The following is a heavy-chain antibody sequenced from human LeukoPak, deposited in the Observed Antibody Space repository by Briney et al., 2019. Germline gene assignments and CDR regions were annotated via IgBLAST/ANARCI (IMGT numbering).Heavy chain of an antibody. J-gene: IGHJ3*02. V-gene: IGHV1-18*01. Sequence: ASVKVSCKASGYTFTTYDISWVRQAPGQGLECMGWISAYNKNTNYAQKFQGRVAMTTDTSTSTAYMELRNLRSDDTAMYYCARDIPGEGSLDAFDIWGQGTMVTVSS. CDR3: ARDIPGEGSLDAFDI. D-gene: IGHD3-16*01. CDR2: ISAYNKNT. CDR1: GYTFTTYD.